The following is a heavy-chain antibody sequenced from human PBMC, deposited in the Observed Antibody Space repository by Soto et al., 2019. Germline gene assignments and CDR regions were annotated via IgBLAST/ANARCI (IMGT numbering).Heavy chain of an antibody. CDR3: AANGRLGRYYYYYYGMDV. CDR2: FDVESGDT. D-gene: IGHD3-16*01. J-gene: IGHJ6*02. CDR1: GYTLTELS. Sequence: GASVKVSCKVSGYTLTELSMHWVRQAPGKGLEWIGGFDVESGDTNYAQKFQERVTITRDMSTSTAYMELSSLRSEDTAVYYCAANGRLGRYYYYYYGMDVWGQGTTVTVSS. V-gene: IGHV1-24*01.